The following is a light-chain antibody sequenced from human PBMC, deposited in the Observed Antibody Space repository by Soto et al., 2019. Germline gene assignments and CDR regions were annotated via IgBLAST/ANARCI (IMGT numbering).Light chain of an antibody. Sequence: QSALTQPPSASGSPGQSVTISCTGTSSDVGGYNYVSWYQQYPGRAPKLMIYEVTKRPSGVPDRSSGSKSGKRASLTVSGLQADDEADYCRSSYASSDNCNLVFGGGATLTVL. CDR2: EVT. CDR3: SSYASSDNCNLV. V-gene: IGLV2-8*01. J-gene: IGLJ3*02. CDR1: SSDVGGYNY.